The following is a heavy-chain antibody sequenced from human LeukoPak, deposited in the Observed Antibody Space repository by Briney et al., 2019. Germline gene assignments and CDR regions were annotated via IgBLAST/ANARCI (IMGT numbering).Heavy chain of an antibody. D-gene: IGHD5-12*01. Sequence: ASVKVSCKASGYTFTGYYMHWVRQAPGQGLEWMGWINPNSGGTNYAQKFQGWVTMTRDTSISTAYMELSRLRSDDTAVYYCARERDIVASYYFDYWGQGTWSPSPQ. CDR2: INPNSGGT. V-gene: IGHV1-2*04. CDR3: ARERDIVASYYFDY. J-gene: IGHJ4*02. CDR1: GYTFTGYY.